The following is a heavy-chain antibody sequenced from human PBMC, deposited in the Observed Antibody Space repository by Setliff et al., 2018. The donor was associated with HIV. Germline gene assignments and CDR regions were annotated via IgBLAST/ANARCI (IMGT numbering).Heavy chain of an antibody. J-gene: IGHJ6*02. CDR1: GFTFSDCS. V-gene: IGHV3-48*01. Sequence: GGSLRLSCAASGFTFSDCSMNWVRQAPGKGLEWISYITSTGSTIFYADSVKGRFTISRDNDKNSVHLQMTSLRAEDTAVYYCARSVIGYYYYGMDVWGQGTLVTVSS. CDR3: ARSVIGYYYYGMDV. D-gene: IGHD3-10*01. CDR2: ITSTGSTI.